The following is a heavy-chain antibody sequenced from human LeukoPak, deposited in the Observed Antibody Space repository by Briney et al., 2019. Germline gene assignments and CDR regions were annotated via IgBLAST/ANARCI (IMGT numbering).Heavy chain of an antibody. J-gene: IGHJ4*02. CDR1: GFTFSSYA. CDR2: ISGSGGST. V-gene: IGHV3-23*01. CDR3: AKDRGVQDAVLALDY. Sequence: GGSLRLSCAASGFTFSSYAMSWVLQAPGKGLEWVSAISGSGGSTYYADSVKGRFTISRDNSKNTLYLQMNSLRAEDTAVYYCAKDRGVQDAVLALDYWGQGTLVTVSS. D-gene: IGHD3-10*01.